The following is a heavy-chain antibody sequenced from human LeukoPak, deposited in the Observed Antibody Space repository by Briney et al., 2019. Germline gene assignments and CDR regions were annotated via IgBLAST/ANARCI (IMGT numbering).Heavy chain of an antibody. CDR2: INPNSGGA. CDR3: ARLRGVDY. J-gene: IGHJ4*02. Sequence: APVKVSCKASGYTFTDYYMHWVRQAPGQGLEWMGWINPNSGGAKYAQKFQGRVTMTRDTSISTAYMELSSLTSGDTAVYYCARLRGVDYWGQGTLVTVSS. D-gene: IGHD3-10*01. V-gene: IGHV1-2*02. CDR1: GYTFTDYY.